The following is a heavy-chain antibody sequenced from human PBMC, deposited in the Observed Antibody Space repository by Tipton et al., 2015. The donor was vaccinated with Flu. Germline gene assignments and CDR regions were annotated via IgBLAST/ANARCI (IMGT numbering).Heavy chain of an antibody. V-gene: IGHV4-34*01. J-gene: IGHJ5*02. Sequence: TLSLTCAVYGGSFSGYYWSWIRQPPGKGLEWIGEINHSGSTNYNPSLKSRVTISVGTSKNQFSLKLSSVTAADTAVYYCARGLSYYDFWSGYGGDWFDPWGQGTLVTVSS. CDR2: INHSGST. D-gene: IGHD3-3*01. CDR3: ARGLSYYDFWSGYGGDWFDP. CDR1: GGSFSGYY.